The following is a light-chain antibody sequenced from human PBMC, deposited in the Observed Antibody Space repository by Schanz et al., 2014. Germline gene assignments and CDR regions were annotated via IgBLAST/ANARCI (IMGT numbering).Light chain of an antibody. V-gene: IGKV1-9*01. CDR2: AAS. CDR1: QAISSS. Sequence: DVQMTQSPSSLSASVGDRVTITCRASQAISSSLAWYQQRPGKAPKLLIYAASTLQSGVPSRFSGSGSGTDFTLAISSLQPEDFATYYCQQLNSPWAFGQGTKVEI. CDR3: QQLNSPWA. J-gene: IGKJ1*01.